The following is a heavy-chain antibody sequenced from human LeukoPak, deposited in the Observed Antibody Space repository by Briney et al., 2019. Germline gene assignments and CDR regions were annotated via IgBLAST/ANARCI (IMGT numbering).Heavy chain of an antibody. Sequence: HPGGSLRLSCAASGFIFSSYGMHWVRQAPGKGLEWVAFIRYDGSNKYYADSVKGRFTISRDNSKNTLYLQMNSLRAEDTAVYYCAKVGDYDILTGPDYYFDYWGQGTLVTVSS. CDR3: AKVGDYDILTGPDYYFDY. CDR1: GFIFSSYG. CDR2: IRYDGSNK. J-gene: IGHJ4*02. D-gene: IGHD3-9*01. V-gene: IGHV3-30*02.